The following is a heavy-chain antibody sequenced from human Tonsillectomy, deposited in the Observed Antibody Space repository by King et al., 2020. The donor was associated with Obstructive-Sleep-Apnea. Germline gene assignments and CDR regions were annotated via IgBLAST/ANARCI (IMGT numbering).Heavy chain of an antibody. CDR2: IYYSGST. V-gene: IGHV4-59*01. D-gene: IGHD3-22*01. Sequence: VQLQESGPGLVKPSETLSLTCTVSGGSISSYYWSWIRQPPGKGLEWIGYIYYSGSTNYNPSLKSRVTISVDTSKNQFSLKLSSVTAADTAVYYCARAYYYDSSAYYPDAFDIWGQGTMVTVSS. CDR1: GGSISSYY. CDR3: ARAYYYDSSAYYPDAFDI. J-gene: IGHJ3*02.